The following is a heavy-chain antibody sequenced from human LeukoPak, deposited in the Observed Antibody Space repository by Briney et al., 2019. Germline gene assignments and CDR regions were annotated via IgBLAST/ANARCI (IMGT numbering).Heavy chain of an antibody. CDR2: ISSSSSYI. V-gene: IGHV3-21*01. CDR3: ARDPRASYYDFWSGYYGYPDAFDI. J-gene: IGHJ3*02. CDR1: GFTFSSYA. D-gene: IGHD3-3*01. Sequence: GGSLRLSCAASGFTFSSYAMSWVRQAPGKGLEWVSSISSSSSYIYYADSVKGRFTISRDNAKNSLYLQMNSLRAEDTAVYYCARDPRASYYDFWSGYYGYPDAFDIWGQGTMVTVSS.